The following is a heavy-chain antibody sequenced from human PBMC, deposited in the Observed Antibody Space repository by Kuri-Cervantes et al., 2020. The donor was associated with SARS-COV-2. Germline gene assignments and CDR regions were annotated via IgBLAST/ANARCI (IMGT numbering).Heavy chain of an antibody. D-gene: IGHD1-1*01. CDR2: IYYSGST. Sequence: SETLSLTCTVSGGSVSSGSYYWSWIRQPPGKGLEWIGYIYYSGSTNYNPSLKSRVTISVDTSKNQFSLQLNSVTPEDTAVYYCVRDGDHWNFDYWGQGTLVTVSS. CDR1: GGSVSSGSYY. V-gene: IGHV4-61*01. J-gene: IGHJ4*02. CDR3: VRDGDHWNFDY.